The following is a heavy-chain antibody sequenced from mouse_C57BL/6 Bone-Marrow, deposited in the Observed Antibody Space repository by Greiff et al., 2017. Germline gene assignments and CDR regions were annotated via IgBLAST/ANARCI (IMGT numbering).Heavy chain of an antibody. CDR1: GYTFTDYY. Sequence: EVQLQQSGPELVKPGASVKISCKASGYTFTDYYMNWVKQSHGKSLEWIGDINPNNGGTSYNQKFKGKATLTVDTSSSTAYMELRSLTSEDSAVYYCARSLQAAYWGQGTLVTVSA. CDR2: INPNNGGT. V-gene: IGHV1-26*01. D-gene: IGHD2-1*01. CDR3: ARSLQAAY. J-gene: IGHJ3*01.